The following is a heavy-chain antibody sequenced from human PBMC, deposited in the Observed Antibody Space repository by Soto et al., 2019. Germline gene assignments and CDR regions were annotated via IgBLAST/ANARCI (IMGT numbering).Heavy chain of an antibody. J-gene: IGHJ6*02. CDR3: ARVLGYSYVDYYGMDV. Sequence: GXSVKVSCKASGGTFSSYAISWVRQAPGQGLEWMGGIIPIFGTANYAQKFQGRVTITADESTSTAYMELSSLRSEDTAVYYCARVLGYSYVDYYGMDVWGQGTTVTGSS. CDR2: IIPIFGTA. CDR1: GGTFSSYA. V-gene: IGHV1-69*13. D-gene: IGHD5-18*01.